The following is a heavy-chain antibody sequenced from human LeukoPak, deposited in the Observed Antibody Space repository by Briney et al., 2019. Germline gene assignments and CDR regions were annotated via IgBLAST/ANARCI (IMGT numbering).Heavy chain of an antibody. CDR3: AKDGLYSSLTNWFDP. CDR2: IRYDGSNK. V-gene: IGHV3-30*02. D-gene: IGHD6-19*01. J-gene: IGHJ5*02. Sequence: GGSLRLSCAASGFTFSSYGMHWVRQAPGKGLEWVAFIRYDGSNKYYADSVKSRFTISRDNSKNTLYLQMNSLRAEDTAVYYCAKDGLYSSLTNWFDPWGQGTLVTVSS. CDR1: GFTFSSYG.